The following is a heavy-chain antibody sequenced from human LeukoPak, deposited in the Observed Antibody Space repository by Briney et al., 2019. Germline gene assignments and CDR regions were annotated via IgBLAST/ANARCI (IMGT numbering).Heavy chain of an antibody. J-gene: IGHJ3*02. D-gene: IGHD2-2*01. V-gene: IGHV4-59*08. CDR1: GGSISSYF. Sequence: SETLSLTCTVSGGSISSYFWSWIRQPPGKGLEWIGHIYSTGSTNYNPSLRGRVTISVDTSKNQFSLKLRSVTAADTAVYYCARREAQPMWGQGTMVTVSS. CDR3: ARREAQPM. CDR2: IYSTGST.